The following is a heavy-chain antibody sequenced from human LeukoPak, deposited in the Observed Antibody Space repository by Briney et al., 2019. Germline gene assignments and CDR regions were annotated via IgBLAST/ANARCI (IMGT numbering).Heavy chain of an antibody. CDR1: GYTLTELS. D-gene: IGHD6-19*01. J-gene: IGHJ4*02. Sequence: SVKVSCKVSGYTLTELSMHWVRQAPGKGLEWMGGFDPEDGETIYAQKFQGRVTMTEDTSTDTAYMELSSLRSEDTAVYYCATNLAVAGYYFDYWGQGTLVTVSS. CDR3: ATNLAVAGYYFDY. V-gene: IGHV1-24*01. CDR2: FDPEDGET.